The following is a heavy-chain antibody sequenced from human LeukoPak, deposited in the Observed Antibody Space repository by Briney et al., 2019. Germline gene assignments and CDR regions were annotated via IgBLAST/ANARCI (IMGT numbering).Heavy chain of an antibody. Sequence: SETLSLTCSVSGGSISGYYWTWMRQPAGRGLEWIGRIYSSGTFYSNPSLESRVTISLDASNNQFSLKLTSVTAADTAVYYCARGTEMTKIAGHYSFDQRGRGTLVSVSS. J-gene: IGHJ4*02. CDR2: IYSSGTF. CDR3: ARGTEMTKIAGHYSFDQ. CDR1: GGSISGYY. D-gene: IGHD5-24*01. V-gene: IGHV4-4*07.